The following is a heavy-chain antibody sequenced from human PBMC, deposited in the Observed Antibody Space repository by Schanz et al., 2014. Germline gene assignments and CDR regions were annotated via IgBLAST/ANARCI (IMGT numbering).Heavy chain of an antibody. CDR1: GFAFSSNW. D-gene: IGHD3-9*01. CDR3: AKDVYYDSLTGPIEY. J-gene: IGHJ4*02. V-gene: IGHV3-33*06. CDR2: IWNDGNNK. Sequence: VQLVESGGGLVQPGGSLRLSCAGSGFAFSSNWMNWVRQAPGKGLEWVAVIWNDGNNKYYADSVKGRFTISRDNSKNTLYLEMNSLRAEDTAVYYCAKDVYYDSLTGPIEYWGQGTLVTVSS.